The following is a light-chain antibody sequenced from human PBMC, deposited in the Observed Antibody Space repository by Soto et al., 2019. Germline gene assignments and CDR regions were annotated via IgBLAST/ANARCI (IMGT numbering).Light chain of an antibody. CDR2: AAS. J-gene: IGKJ3*01. V-gene: IGKV1-27*01. CDR3: QKYSGVPV. Sequence: DIQMTQSPTSLSASVGDRVTITCRASQDIRNFVAWYQQKPGKGPKLLIYAASTLQSGVPSRFSGSGCGTEFPLTINGVQPEDVGGYGCQKYSGVPVFGRGPKVEIK. CDR1: QDIRNF.